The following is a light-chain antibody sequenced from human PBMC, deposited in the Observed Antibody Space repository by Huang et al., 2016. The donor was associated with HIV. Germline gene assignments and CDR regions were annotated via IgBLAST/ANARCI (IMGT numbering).Light chain of an antibody. V-gene: IGKV3-11*01. CDR3: QQRSNWLLT. CDR1: QSVSSY. J-gene: IGKJ4*01. CDR2: DAS. Sequence: EIVLTQSPATLSSSPGERATLSCRASQSVSSYLAWYQQKPGQAPRLLIYDASNRATGIPARFSGSGSGTDFTLTISSLEPEDLAVYYCQQRSNWLLTFGGGTKVEIK.